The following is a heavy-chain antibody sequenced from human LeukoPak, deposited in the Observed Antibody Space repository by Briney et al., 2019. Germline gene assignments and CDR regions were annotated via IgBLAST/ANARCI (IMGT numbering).Heavy chain of an antibody. J-gene: IGHJ4*02. V-gene: IGHV3-15*01. CDR2: IKSKTEGGTT. D-gene: IGHD6-19*01. CDR3: AKYNIGWNFGS. Sequence: GGSLRLSCTASGLTLSTAWMSWVRQAPGKGLEWVGRIKSKTEGGTTDYAAPVKGRFTISIDDSKNTLYLQMNSLTTGDTAVYYCAKYNIGWNFGSWGQGTLVTDSS. CDR1: GLTLSTAW.